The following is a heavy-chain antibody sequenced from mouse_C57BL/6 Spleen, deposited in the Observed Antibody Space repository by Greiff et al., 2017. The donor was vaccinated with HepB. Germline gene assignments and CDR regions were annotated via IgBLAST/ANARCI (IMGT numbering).Heavy chain of an antibody. CDR2: ISDGGSYT. V-gene: IGHV5-4*01. Sequence: DVQLVESGGGLVKPGGSLKLSCAASGFTFSSYAMSWVRQTPEKRLEWVATISDGGSYTYYPDNVKGRFTISRDNAKNNLYLQMSHLKSEDTAMYYCARERGVITTVGTLFDYWGQGTTLTVSS. CDR3: ARERGVITTVGTLFDY. J-gene: IGHJ2*01. CDR1: GFTFSSYA. D-gene: IGHD1-1*01.